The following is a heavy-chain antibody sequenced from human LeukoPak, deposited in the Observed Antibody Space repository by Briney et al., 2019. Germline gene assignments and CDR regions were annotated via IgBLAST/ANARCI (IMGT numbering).Heavy chain of an antibody. V-gene: IGHV3-33*06. CDR1: GITSSNYG. D-gene: IGHD3-22*01. CDR3: AKDWYYYDSSGYYYRQGFDY. J-gene: IGHJ4*02. CDR2: AWYDGTNE. Sequence: GRSLRLSCVASGITSSNYGMHWVRQAPGKGLEWVAVAWYDGTNEDYADSVKGRFTVSRDISKHTLYLQMNSLRAEDTAVYYCAKDWYYYDSSGYYYRQGFDYWGQGTLVTVSS.